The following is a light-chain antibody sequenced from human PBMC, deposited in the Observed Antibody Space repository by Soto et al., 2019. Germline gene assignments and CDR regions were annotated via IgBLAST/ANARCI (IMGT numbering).Light chain of an antibody. J-gene: IGLJ2*01. CDR3: ATWDDSLSGVV. CDR2: ANS. V-gene: IGLV1-47*02. Sequence: QSVLTQPPSTSGTPGQRVTISCSGSSSNIGTNYVYWYQRLPGAAPKLLIYANSERPSGVPDRFSGSKSGTSASLAISGLRSEDEADYSCATWDDSLSGVVFGGGTKVTVL. CDR1: SSNIGTNY.